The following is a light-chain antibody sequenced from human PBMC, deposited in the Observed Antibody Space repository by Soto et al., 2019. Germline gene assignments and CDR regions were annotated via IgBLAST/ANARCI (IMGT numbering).Light chain of an antibody. V-gene: IGKV2-30*01. CDR1: QSLLYSDGNTY. CDR3: MQGTHWPRT. CDR2: RVS. J-gene: IGKJ1*01. Sequence: DVVMTQSPLSLPVTLGQPASISCRSSQSLLYSDGNTYLSWFQQRPGQSPRRLIYRVSNRDSGVPDRFSGSGSGTDCTLKISRVEAEDVGVYYCMQGTHWPRTFGQGTKVEIK.